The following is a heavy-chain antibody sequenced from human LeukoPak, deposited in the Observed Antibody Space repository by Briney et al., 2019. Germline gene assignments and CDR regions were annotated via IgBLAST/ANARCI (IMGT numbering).Heavy chain of an antibody. CDR1: GYTFSSYG. J-gene: IGHJ4*02. V-gene: IGHV3-33*01. CDR2: IWYDGSNK. D-gene: IGHD6-19*01. Sequence: SGGSLRLSCAASGYTFSSYGMHWVRQAPGKGLEWVAVIWYDGSNKYYADSVKGRFTISRDNSKNTLYLQMNSLRAEDTAVYHCARDDVAVTGALDFWSQGTLVTVSS. CDR3: ARDDVAVTGALDF.